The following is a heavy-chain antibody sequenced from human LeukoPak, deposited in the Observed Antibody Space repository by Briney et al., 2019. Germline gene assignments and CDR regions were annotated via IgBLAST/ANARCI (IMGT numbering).Heavy chain of an antibody. J-gene: IGHJ4*02. CDR2: INPNSGGT. V-gene: IGHV1-2*02. CDR3: ARDSLLSTGSYWDY. Sequence: ASVKVSCKASGYTFTGYFMHWVRQAPGQGLEWMGWINPNSGGTNYAQKFQGRVTMTRDTSISTAYMELSGLTSDDTAVYYCARDSLLSTGSYWDYWGQGTLVTVSS. D-gene: IGHD1-1*01. CDR1: GYTFTGYF.